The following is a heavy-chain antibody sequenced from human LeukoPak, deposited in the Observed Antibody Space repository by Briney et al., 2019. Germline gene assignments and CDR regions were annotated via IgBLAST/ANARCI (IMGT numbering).Heavy chain of an antibody. CDR2: INPNSGGT. J-gene: IGHJ6*02. D-gene: IGHD3-3*01. V-gene: IGHV1-2*02. CDR1: GYTFTGYY. CDR3: ASDRAVQRITIFGVVLYYYCMDV. Sequence: GASVKVSCKASGYTFTGYYMHWVRHAPGQGLEWMGWINPNSGGTNYAQTFQGRVTMTRDTSISTAYMELSRLRPDDTAVYYCASDRAVQRITIFGVVLYYYCMDVWGQGTTVTVSS.